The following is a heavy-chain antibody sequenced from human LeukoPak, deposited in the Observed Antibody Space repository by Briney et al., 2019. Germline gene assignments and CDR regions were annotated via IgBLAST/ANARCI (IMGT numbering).Heavy chain of an antibody. Sequence: GGSLRLSCAASGFTFSSYGMHWVRQAPGKGLEWVAVISYDGSNKYYADSVKGRFTISRDNSKNTLYLQMNSLRAEDTAVYYCAKDLEGYCSGGSCYPGWFDPWGQGTLVTVSS. CDR2: ISYDGSNK. CDR3: AKDLEGYCSGGSCYPGWFDP. V-gene: IGHV3-30*18. J-gene: IGHJ5*02. D-gene: IGHD2-15*01. CDR1: GFTFSSYG.